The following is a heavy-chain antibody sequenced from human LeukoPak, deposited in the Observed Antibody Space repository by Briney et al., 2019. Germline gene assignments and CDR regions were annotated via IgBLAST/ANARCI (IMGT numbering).Heavy chain of an antibody. Sequence: GGSLRLSCAASGFTFNTYAMSWVRQAPGKGLEWVSVIYSGGNTYYADSVKGRFTISRDNSKNTLYLQMNSLRAEGTAVYYCARDLEGRDYYDSSGYHYWGQGTLVTVSS. CDR2: IYSGGNT. V-gene: IGHV3-66*01. CDR1: GFTFNTYA. J-gene: IGHJ4*02. CDR3: ARDLEGRDYYDSSGYHY. D-gene: IGHD3-22*01.